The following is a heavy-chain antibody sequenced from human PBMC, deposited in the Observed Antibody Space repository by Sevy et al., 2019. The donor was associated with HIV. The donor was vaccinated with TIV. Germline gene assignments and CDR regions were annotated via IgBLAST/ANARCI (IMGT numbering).Heavy chain of an antibody. CDR3: AREGRQLVRDRYYYSGMDV. V-gene: IGHV3-74*01. CDR2: IKSDGSNT. D-gene: IGHD6-6*01. Sequence: GGSLRLSCAASGFTFSSYWMHWVRQAPGKGLVWVSRIKSDGSNTSYADSVRGRFTISRDNAKNTLYLQMSSLRVEDMAVYYCAREGRQLVRDRYYYSGMDVWGQGTTVTVSS. CDR1: GFTFSSYW. J-gene: IGHJ6*02.